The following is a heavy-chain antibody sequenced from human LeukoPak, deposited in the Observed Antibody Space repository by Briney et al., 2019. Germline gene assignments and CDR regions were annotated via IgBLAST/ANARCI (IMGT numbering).Heavy chain of an antibody. Sequence: SETLSLTCTVSGVSITSYYWSWIRQPPGKGLEWIGYIYTSGSTKYNPSLKSRVTMSVDTSKNQFSLKLNSMTAADTAVYYCARLNDYSSSFDHWGQGTLVTVSS. J-gene: IGHJ5*02. V-gene: IGHV4-4*09. CDR3: ARLNDYSSSFDH. CDR1: GVSITSYY. D-gene: IGHD6-6*01. CDR2: IYTSGST.